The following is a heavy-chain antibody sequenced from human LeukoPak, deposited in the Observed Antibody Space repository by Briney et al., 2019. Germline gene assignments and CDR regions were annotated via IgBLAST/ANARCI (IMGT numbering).Heavy chain of an antibody. D-gene: IGHD2-2*01. CDR1: GFSFSRYG. CDR2: IWYDGTKQ. J-gene: IGHJ4*02. CDR3: ARVGGHCTSTSCPPPDY. V-gene: IGHV3-33*01. Sequence: PGRSLRLSCAASGFSFSRYGMHWVRQAPGEGLEWVGVIWYDGTKQYYADSVKGRFTISRDNSKNTLDLHMNRLGVEDTAVYYCARVGGHCTSTSCPPPDYWGQGTLVTVSS.